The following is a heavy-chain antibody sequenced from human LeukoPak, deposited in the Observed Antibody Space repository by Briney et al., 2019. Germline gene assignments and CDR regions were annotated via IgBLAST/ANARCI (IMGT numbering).Heavy chain of an antibody. CDR1: GYTFTSYG. CDR3: ARLYYYDSSGGDNWFDP. CDR2: ISAYNGNT. D-gene: IGHD3-22*01. J-gene: IGHJ5*02. V-gene: IGHV1-18*01. Sequence: ASVKVSCKASGYTFTSYGISWVRQAPGQGLEWMGWISAYNGNTNYAQKLQGRVTMTTDTSTSTAYMELRSLRSDDTAVYYCARLYYYDSSGGDNWFDPWGQGTLVTVSS.